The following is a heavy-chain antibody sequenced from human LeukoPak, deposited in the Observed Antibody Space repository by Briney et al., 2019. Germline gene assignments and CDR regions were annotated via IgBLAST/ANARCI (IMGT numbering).Heavy chain of an antibody. V-gene: IGHV4-61*02. CDR3: ARFEAYPLYYYYYMDV. Sequence: SQTLSLTCTVSGGSISSGSYYWSWIRQPAGKGLEWIGRIYTSGSTNYNPSLKSRITISVDTSKNQFSLKLSSVTAADTAVYYCARFEAYPLYYYYYMDVWGKGTTVTVS. CDR2: IYTSGST. CDR1: GGSISSGSYY. J-gene: IGHJ6*03.